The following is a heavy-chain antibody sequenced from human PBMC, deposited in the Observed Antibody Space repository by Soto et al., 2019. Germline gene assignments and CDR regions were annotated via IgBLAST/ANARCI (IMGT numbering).Heavy chain of an antibody. Sequence: SETLSLTCTVSGGSISSYYWSWIRQPPGKGLEWIGYIYYSGSTNYNPSLKSRVTISVDTSKNQFSLKLSSVTAADTAVYYCAREIPRGITMVWGPHYGMDVWGQGTTVTVSS. CDR3: AREIPRGITMVWGPHYGMDV. D-gene: IGHD3-10*01. CDR1: GGSISSYY. J-gene: IGHJ6*02. V-gene: IGHV4-59*01. CDR2: IYYSGST.